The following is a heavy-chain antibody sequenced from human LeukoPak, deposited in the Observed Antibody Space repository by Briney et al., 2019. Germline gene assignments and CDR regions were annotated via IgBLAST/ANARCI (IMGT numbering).Heavy chain of an antibody. CDR2: ISSSSSYI. Sequence: GGSLRLSCAASGFTFSSYSMNWVRQAPGKGLEWVSFISSSSSYIYYADSVKGRFTISRDNAKNSLYLQMNSLRAEDTAVYYCARLIAYCGGDCYSFDYWGQGTLVTVSS. CDR1: GFTFSSYS. CDR3: ARLIAYCGGDCYSFDY. V-gene: IGHV3-21*01. J-gene: IGHJ4*02. D-gene: IGHD2-21*02.